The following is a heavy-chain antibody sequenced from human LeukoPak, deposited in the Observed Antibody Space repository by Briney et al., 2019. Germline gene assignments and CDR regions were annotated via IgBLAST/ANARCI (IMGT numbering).Heavy chain of an antibody. CDR3: ARSNPSGWGEGGYFDY. J-gene: IGHJ4*02. D-gene: IGHD6-19*01. CDR2: IISSSIYI. Sequence: GGSLRLSCAASGFTFSSYTMNWVRQAPGKGLEWVSSIISSSIYIYYADSVKGRFTISRDNAKNSLYLQMNSLRAEDTAVYYCARSNPSGWGEGGYFDYWGQGTLVTVSS. V-gene: IGHV3-21*01. CDR1: GFTFSSYT.